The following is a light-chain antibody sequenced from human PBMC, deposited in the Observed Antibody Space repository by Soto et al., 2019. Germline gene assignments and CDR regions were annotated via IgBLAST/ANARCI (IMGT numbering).Light chain of an antibody. V-gene: IGLV2-14*01. CDR3: SSYTSSSAYV. CDR2: DVS. CDR1: SSDVGGYNY. J-gene: IGLJ1*01. Sequence: QSVLTQPASVSGSPGQSITISCTGTSSDVGGYNYVSWYQQRPGKAPKLMIYDVSNRPSGVSNRFSGSKSGNTASLTISGLQAEYDADYYCSSYTSSSAYVFGTGTKVTVL.